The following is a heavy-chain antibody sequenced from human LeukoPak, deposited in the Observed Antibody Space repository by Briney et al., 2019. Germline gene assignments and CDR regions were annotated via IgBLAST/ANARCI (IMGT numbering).Heavy chain of an antibody. J-gene: IGHJ4*02. CDR2: MNPNSGNT. D-gene: IGHD3-9*01. CDR3: AVAYYDILTGYPRSVVFDY. Sequence: GASVKVSCKASGYTFTSYDINWVRQATGQGLEWMGWMNPNSGNTGYAQKLQGRVTMTTDTSTSTAYMELRSLRSADTAVYYCAVAYYDILTGYPRSVVFDYWGQGTLVTVSS. CDR1: GYTFTSYD. V-gene: IGHV1-8*01.